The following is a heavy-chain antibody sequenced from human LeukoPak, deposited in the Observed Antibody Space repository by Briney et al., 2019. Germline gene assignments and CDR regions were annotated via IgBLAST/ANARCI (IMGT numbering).Heavy chain of an antibody. CDR3: ARAAFTMTSWIDY. J-gene: IGHJ4*02. CDR1: GYTFTSYY. D-gene: IGHD3-22*01. V-gene: IGHV1-46*01. CDR2: INPSGGST. Sequence: ASVKVSCKASGYTFTSYYMDWVRQAPGQGLEWMGIINPSGGSTSYAQKFQGRVSMTRDMSTSTVHMDLSSLRSEDTAVYYCARAAFTMTSWIDYWGQGTLVTVSS.